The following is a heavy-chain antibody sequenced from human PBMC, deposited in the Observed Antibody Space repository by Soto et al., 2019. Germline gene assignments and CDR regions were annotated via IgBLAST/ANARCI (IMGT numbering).Heavy chain of an antibody. J-gene: IGHJ4*02. CDR2: IYHSGST. V-gene: IGHV4-38-2*02. Sequence: PSETLSLTCAVSGYSISSGYYWGWIRQHPGKGLEWIGSIYHSGSTYYNPSLKSRVTISVDTSKNQFSLKLSSVTAADTAVYYCARDSKPIDYWGQGTLVTV. CDR1: GYSISSGYY. CDR3: ARDSKPIDY.